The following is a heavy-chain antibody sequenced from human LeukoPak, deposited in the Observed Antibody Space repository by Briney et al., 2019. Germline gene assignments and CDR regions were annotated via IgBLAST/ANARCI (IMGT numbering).Heavy chain of an antibody. Sequence: GGSLRLSCAASGFTFSSYAMSWVRQAPGKGLEWVSAISGSGGSTYYADSVKGRFTISRDNSKNTLYLQMNSLRAEDTAVYYCARDHDSSGYYAYWGQGTLVTVSS. CDR3: ARDHDSSGYYAY. CDR2: ISGSGGST. CDR1: GFTFSSYA. J-gene: IGHJ4*02. D-gene: IGHD3-22*01. V-gene: IGHV3-23*01.